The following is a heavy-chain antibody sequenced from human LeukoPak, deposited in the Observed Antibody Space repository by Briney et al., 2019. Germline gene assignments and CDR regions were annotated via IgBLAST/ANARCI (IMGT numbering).Heavy chain of an antibody. Sequence: SETLSLTCTVSGGSISSSSYYWSWIRQPPGKGLEWIAYISDIGSINYNPSLKSRVTISLDTSKSQLSLKLRSVTAADTAVYYCAGHHPRNTVDFWGQGTLVTVSS. CDR3: AGHHPRNTVDF. CDR2: ISDIGSI. V-gene: IGHV4-61*05. J-gene: IGHJ4*02. D-gene: IGHD2/OR15-2a*01. CDR1: GGSISSSSYY.